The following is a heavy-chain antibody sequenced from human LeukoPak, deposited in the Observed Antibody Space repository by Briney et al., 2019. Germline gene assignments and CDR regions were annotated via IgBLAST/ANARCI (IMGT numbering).Heavy chain of an antibody. V-gene: IGHV3-23*01. CDR3: ARAPGGGNPDDAFDI. CDR1: GFTFSSSA. J-gene: IGHJ3*02. Sequence: PGGSLRLSCAASGFTFSSSAMSWVRQAPGKGLEWVSAISNNGGYTYYADSVQGRFTISRDNSKSTLCLQMNSLRAEDTAVYYCARAPGGGNPDDAFDIWGQGTMVTVSS. CDR2: ISNNGGYT. D-gene: IGHD2-15*01.